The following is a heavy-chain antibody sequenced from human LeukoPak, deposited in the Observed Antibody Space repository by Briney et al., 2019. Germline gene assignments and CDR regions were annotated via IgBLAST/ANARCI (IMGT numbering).Heavy chain of an antibody. CDR2: IWYDGSNK. Sequence: QPGGSLTLSCAASGFTFSSYGMHWVRQAPGKGLEWVAVIWYDGSNKYYADSVKGRFTISRDNSKNTLYLQMNSLRAEDTAVYYCAREGGYYDSSGYWFFDYWGQGTLVTVSS. D-gene: IGHD3-22*01. CDR3: AREGGYYDSSGYWFFDY. CDR1: GFTFSSYG. V-gene: IGHV3-33*01. J-gene: IGHJ4*02.